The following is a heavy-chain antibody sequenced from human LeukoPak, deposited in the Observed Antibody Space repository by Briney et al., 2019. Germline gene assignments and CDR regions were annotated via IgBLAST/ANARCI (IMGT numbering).Heavy chain of an antibody. CDR3: ARHYFYDTFDC. CDR2: IYYSGST. CDR1: GGSISSTTYY. D-gene: IGHD3-22*01. Sequence: SETLSLTCTVSGGSISSTTYYWGWIRQPPGNGLEWIGSIYYSGSTYYSPSLKSRVTISVDTSKNQFSLKLSSVTAADTAVYYCARHYFYDTFDCWGQGTLVTVSS. V-gene: IGHV4-39*01. J-gene: IGHJ4*02.